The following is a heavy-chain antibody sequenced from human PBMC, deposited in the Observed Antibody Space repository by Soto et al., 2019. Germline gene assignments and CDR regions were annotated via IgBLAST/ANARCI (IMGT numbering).Heavy chain of an antibody. CDR2: IKAKPDDGTI. Sequence: GGSLRLSCAASGLIFSDVWMTWVRQAPGKGLEWVGRIKAKPDDGTIDYAAPVRGRFTISRDDSKNTLYLQMTSLTPDDTGVYYCTTSNLGVDFWGPGTLVTVSS. D-gene: IGHD1-1*01. V-gene: IGHV3-15*01. CDR1: GLIFSDVW. CDR3: TTSNLGVDF. J-gene: IGHJ4*02.